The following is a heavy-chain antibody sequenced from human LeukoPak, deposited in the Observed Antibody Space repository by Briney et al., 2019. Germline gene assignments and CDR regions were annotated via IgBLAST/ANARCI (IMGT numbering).Heavy chain of an antibody. CDR1: GYTFTSYA. V-gene: IGHV1-3*01. D-gene: IGHD1-26*01. CDR2: INAGNGNT. Sequence: ASVKVSCKASGYTFTSYAMHWVRQAPGQRLEWMGWINAGNGNTKYSQKFQGRVTITRDTSASTAYMELSSLRSEDTAVYYCARVSGYSGSYLAPFDYWGQGTLVTVSS. CDR3: ARVSGYSGSYLAPFDY. J-gene: IGHJ4*02.